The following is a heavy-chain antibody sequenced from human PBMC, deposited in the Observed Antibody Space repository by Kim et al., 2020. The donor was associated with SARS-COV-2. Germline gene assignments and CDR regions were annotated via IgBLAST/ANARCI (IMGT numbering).Heavy chain of an antibody. Sequence: SETLSLTCAVYGGSFSGYYWSWIRQPPGKGLEWIGEINHSGSTNYNPSLKSRVTISVDTSKNQFSLKLSSVTAADTAVYYCADSSSWYGGGAFDIWGQGTMVTVSS. D-gene: IGHD6-13*01. CDR2: INHSGST. J-gene: IGHJ3*02. CDR1: GGSFSGYY. CDR3: ADSSSWYGGGAFDI. V-gene: IGHV4-34*01.